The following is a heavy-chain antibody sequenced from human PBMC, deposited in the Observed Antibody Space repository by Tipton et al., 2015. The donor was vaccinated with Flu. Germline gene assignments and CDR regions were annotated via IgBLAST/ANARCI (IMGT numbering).Heavy chain of an antibody. J-gene: IGHJ4*02. D-gene: IGHD3-3*01. CDR2: IYTSGST. V-gene: IGHV4-4*07. CDR3: AGFRVLRFWEWYFDY. CDR1: GGSISSYY. Sequence: TLSLTCTVSGGSISSYYWSWIRQPAGKGLEWIGRIYTSGSTNYNPSLKSRVTMSVDTSKNQFSLKLSSVTAADTAVYYCAGFRVLRFWEWYFDYWGQGTLVTVSS.